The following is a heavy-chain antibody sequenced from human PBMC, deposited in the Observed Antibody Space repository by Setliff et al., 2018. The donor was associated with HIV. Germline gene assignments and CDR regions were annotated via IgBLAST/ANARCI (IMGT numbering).Heavy chain of an antibody. Sequence: ASVKVSCKASAYTFTRYGISWVRQAAGQGLEWMGWISIYNGKTKYAQKFQGRVTMTTDTSTTTAYMELRSLTSEDTAIYYCATHQGFLGSGIHWFDPWGQGTLVTVSS. J-gene: IGHJ5*02. CDR2: ISIYNGKT. D-gene: IGHD3-10*01. CDR3: ATHQGFLGSGIHWFDP. V-gene: IGHV1-18*01. CDR1: AYTFTRYG.